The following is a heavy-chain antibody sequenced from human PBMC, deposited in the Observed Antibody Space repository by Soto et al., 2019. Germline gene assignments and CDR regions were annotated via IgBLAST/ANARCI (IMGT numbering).Heavy chain of an antibody. CDR1: GFTFSNYA. V-gene: IGHV3-23*01. Sequence: LRLSCAGSGFTFSNYAMSWVRQAPGKGLEWVSAISSAVNTYYADSVKGRFTISRDNSKNTLSLQMNSLRAEDTAVYYCAKQVRDGTSSPYYFDYWGQGTLVTV. D-gene: IGHD6-6*01. CDR2: ISSAVNT. CDR3: AKQVRDGTSSPYYFDY. J-gene: IGHJ4*02.